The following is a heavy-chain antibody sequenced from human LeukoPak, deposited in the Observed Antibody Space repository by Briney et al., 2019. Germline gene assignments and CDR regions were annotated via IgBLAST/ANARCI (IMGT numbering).Heavy chain of an antibody. CDR1: GGSISSYY. CDR3: ARNYYYYGMDV. CDR2: IYYSGST. V-gene: IGHV4-59*01. J-gene: IGHJ6*02. Sequence: SETLSLTCTVSGGSISSYYWSWIQQPPGKGLEWIGYIYYSGSTNYNPSLKSRVTISVDTSKNQFSLKLSSVTAADTAVYYCARNYYYYGMDVWGQGTTVTVSS.